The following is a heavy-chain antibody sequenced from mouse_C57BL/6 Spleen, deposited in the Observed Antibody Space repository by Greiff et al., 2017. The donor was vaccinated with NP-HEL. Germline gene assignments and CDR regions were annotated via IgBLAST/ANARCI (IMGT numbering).Heavy chain of an antibody. V-gene: IGHV6-6*01. D-gene: IGHD2-4*01. CDR3: TREVYDYVYAMDY. J-gene: IGHJ4*01. Sequence: DVMLVESGGGLVQPGGSMKLSCAASGFTFSDAWMDWVRQSPEKGLEWVAEIRNKANNHATNYAESVKGRFTISRDESKSSVYLQTNILRAEDTGMYYCTREVYDYVYAMDYWGQGTSVTVSS. CDR1: GFTFSDAW. CDR2: IRNKANNHAT.